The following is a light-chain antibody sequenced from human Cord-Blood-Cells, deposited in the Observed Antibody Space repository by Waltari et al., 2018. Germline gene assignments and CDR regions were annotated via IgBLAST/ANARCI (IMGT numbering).Light chain of an antibody. CDR2: EDS. Sequence: QSALTQPASVSGFPGQSITIPCTGTSSYVGSYNLVSWYQQHPGKAPKLMIYEDSKRPSGVSNRFSGSKSGNTASLTISVLQAEDEADYYCCSYAGSSTYVFGTGTKVTVL. CDR1: SSYVGSYNL. CDR3: CSYAGSSTYV. V-gene: IGLV2-23*01. J-gene: IGLJ1*01.